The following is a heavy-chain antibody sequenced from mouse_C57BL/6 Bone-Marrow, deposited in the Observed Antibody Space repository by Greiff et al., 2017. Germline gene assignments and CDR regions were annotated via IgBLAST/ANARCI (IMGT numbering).Heavy chain of an antibody. Sequence: QVQLQQPGAELVKPGASVKLSCKASGYTFTSYWMHWVKQRPGQGLEWIGMIHPTSGSTNYNEKFKSKATLTVDKSSSTAYMQLSSLTSEDSAVEFCAREEAGGLDYWGQGTTLTVSS. J-gene: IGHJ2*01. D-gene: IGHD3-3*01. CDR2: IHPTSGST. V-gene: IGHV1-64*01. CDR3: AREEAGGLDY. CDR1: GYTFTSYW.